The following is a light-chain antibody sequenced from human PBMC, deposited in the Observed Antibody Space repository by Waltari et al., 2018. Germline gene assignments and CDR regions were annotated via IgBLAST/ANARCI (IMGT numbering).Light chain of an antibody. CDR2: DAS. J-gene: IGKJ4*01. V-gene: IGKV3-11*01. Sequence: EVVLTHTPATLSLSPGERATLTCRASQSVNNFVGWYQQKSCQAPRLLIYDASHRAAVIPARFSGSGSGTEFTLIITSLEPEDFAIYYCQQRSNLLTFGGGTKVEIK. CDR3: QQRSNLLT. CDR1: QSVNNF.